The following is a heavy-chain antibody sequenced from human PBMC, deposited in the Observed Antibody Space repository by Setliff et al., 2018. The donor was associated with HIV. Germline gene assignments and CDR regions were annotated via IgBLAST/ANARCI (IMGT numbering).Heavy chain of an antibody. CDR1: GYVFTTYY. CDR3: ARGCRLDGTSGFYYHLQF. V-gene: IGHV1-46*04. Sequence: ASVKVSCKASGYVFTTYYIHWVRQTPGQGLEWVGIINPSGGATTSARKLQGRVTMTKDESTTTVHMELSSLKSEDTAVYYCARGCRLDGTSGFYYHLQFWGQGTLVTVSS. J-gene: IGHJ4*02. D-gene: IGHD3-22*01. CDR2: INPSGGAT.